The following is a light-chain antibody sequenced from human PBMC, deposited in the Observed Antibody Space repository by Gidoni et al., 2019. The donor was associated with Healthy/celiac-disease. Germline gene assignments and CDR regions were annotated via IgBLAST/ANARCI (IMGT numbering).Light chain of an antibody. CDR3: MQGTPTWT. V-gene: IGKV2-30*01. J-gene: IGKJ1*01. CDR1: QSLVYSDGNTF. Sequence: DVVMTQPPLSLPVTLGQPASISCRSSQSLVYSDGNTFLNWFQQRPGQCPRRLIYKVSNRDSGVPDRFSGSGSGTDFTLKISRVEAEDVGVYYCMQGTPTWTFGQGTKVEIK. CDR2: KVS.